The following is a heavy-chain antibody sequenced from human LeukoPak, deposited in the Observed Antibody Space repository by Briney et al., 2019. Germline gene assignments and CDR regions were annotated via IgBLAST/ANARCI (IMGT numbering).Heavy chain of an antibody. CDR2: IKPDGSED. J-gene: IGHJ4*02. CDR1: EFTFSSYW. CDR3: TRGDSASKIDY. D-gene: IGHD3-22*01. V-gene: IGHV3-7*01. Sequence: GGSLRLSCAGSEFTFSSYWMSWVRQAPGKGLEWVAYIKPDGSEDYYVDSVKGRFTISRDNAGSSLYLQMNSLRVEDTAVYYCTRGDSASKIDYWGQGTLVTVSS.